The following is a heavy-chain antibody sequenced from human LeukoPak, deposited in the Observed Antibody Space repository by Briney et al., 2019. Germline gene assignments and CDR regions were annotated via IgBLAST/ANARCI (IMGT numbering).Heavy chain of an antibody. CDR1: GGSFSNYA. J-gene: IGHJ6*02. D-gene: IGHD2-15*01. V-gene: IGHV1-69*04. CDR2: ITPIVDIA. CDR3: ASGLGFCSGSDCTNLVKDYYYGMNV. Sequence: ASVKVSCKASGGSFSNYAFSWVRQAPGQGLEWTGRITPIVDIATYIQKFQGRVTITANKFTSTAYMELSSLTSEDTAVYYCASGLGFCSGSDCTNLVKDYYYGMNVWGQGTTVTVSS.